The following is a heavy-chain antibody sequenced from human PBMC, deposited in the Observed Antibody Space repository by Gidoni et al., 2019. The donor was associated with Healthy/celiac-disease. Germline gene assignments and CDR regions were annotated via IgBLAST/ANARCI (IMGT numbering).Heavy chain of an antibody. J-gene: IGHJ4*02. V-gene: IGHV3-30*18. CDR3: AKGSRMIVVARSNIDY. CDR1: GFTFLSYG. Sequence: QVQLVESGGGVVQPGRSLRLSCAASGFTFLSYGMHWVRQAPGKGLEWVAVISYDGSNRYYADSVKGRVTISRDNSKNTLYLQMNSLRAEDTAVYYCAKGSRMIVVARSNIDYWGQGTLVTVSS. CDR2: ISYDGSNR. D-gene: IGHD3-22*01.